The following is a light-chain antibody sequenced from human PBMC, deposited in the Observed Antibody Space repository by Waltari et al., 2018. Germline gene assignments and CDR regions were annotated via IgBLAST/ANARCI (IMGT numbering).Light chain of an antibody. V-gene: IGKV4-1*01. Sequence: DIVMTQSPDSLAVSLGERATINCKSSQYVLYSSNNKNYLAWYQQKPGQPPKLLIYWAAAQESGVPDRFSGSGSGTDFTLTISSLQAEDVAVYYCQQYYSTPRTFGQGTKVEIK. CDR2: WAA. CDR1: QYVLYSSNNKNY. CDR3: QQYYSTPRT. J-gene: IGKJ1*01.